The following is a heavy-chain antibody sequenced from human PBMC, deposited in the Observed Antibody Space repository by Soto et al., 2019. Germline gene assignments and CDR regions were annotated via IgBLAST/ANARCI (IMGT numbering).Heavy chain of an antibody. CDR2: ISYDGSNK. V-gene: IGHV3-30*18. J-gene: IGHJ4*02. Sequence: GGSLRLSCAASGFTFSSYGMHWVRQAPGKGLEWVAVISYDGSNKYYADSVKGRFTISRDNSKNTLYLQMNSLRAEDTAVYYCAKDSLAYCGGDCYSLSSYWGQGTLVTVLL. D-gene: IGHD2-21*02. CDR1: GFTFSSYG. CDR3: AKDSLAYCGGDCYSLSSY.